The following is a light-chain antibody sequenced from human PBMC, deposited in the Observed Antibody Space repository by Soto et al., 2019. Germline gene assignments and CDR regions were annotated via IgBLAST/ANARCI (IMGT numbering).Light chain of an antibody. Sequence: QSVLAQPRSVSGSPGQLLTISCTGTSSDVDDYRYVSWYQQYPGKAPKLVIYDGTKRPSGVPDRFSGSNSGNTASLTISGLQAADEVDYYCSLYTSENTYVFGTGTKLTVL. CDR1: SSDVDDYRY. CDR2: DGT. J-gene: IGLJ1*01. V-gene: IGLV2-11*01. CDR3: SLYTSENTYV.